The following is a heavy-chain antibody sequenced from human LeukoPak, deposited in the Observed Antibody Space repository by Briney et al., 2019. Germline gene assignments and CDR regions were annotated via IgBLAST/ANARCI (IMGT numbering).Heavy chain of an antibody. J-gene: IGHJ4*02. Sequence: PGGSLRLSCAGSGFTFSNYGMHWVRQAPGKGLEWVAFIRYDGSNKYYADSVKGRFTISRDNSKNTLYLQMNSLRAEDTAVYYCARSPGPGYSSGWYIDYWGQGTLVTVSS. CDR3: ARSPGPGYSSGWYIDY. V-gene: IGHV3-30*02. CDR1: GFTFSNYG. CDR2: IRYDGSNK. D-gene: IGHD6-19*01.